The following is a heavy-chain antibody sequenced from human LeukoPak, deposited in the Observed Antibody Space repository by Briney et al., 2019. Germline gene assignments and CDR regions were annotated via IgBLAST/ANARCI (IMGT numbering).Heavy chain of an antibody. CDR3: ARVRLADERAWAY. D-gene: IGHD3-3*02. CDR1: GYTFSDFY. CDR2: ITPKSGDT. Sequence: GASTKVSCKASGYTFSDFYIHWVRQAPGQGLEYVGWITPKSGDTYSPQRFQGRVTMTRDASISTAYMEQSSLRSDDTAVYFCARVRLADERAWAYWGQGTLVTVSS. J-gene: IGHJ4*02. V-gene: IGHV1-2*02.